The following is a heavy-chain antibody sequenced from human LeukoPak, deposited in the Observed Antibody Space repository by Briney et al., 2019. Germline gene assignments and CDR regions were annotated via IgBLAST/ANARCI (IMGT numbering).Heavy chain of an antibody. D-gene: IGHD3-3*01. CDR2: VHLDGRT. J-gene: IGHJ4*02. V-gene: IGHV4-4*02. CDR1: GGSVINTNW. CDR3: AREGGFYRPLDY. Sequence: SETLSLTCGVSGGSVINTNWWTWVRQPPGKGLEWIGEVHLDGRTNYNPSLESRLTMSVDVYENQVSLKLTSVTAADTAVYYCAREGGFYRPLDYSGQGTLVTVSS.